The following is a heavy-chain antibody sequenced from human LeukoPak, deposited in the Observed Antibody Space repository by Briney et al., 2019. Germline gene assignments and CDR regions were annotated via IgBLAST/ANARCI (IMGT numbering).Heavy chain of an antibody. CDR2: ISGSGGST. D-gene: IGHD1-26*01. V-gene: IGHV3-23*01. Sequence: PGGSLRLSCAASGFTFSSYAMSWVRQAPGKGLEWVSAISGSGGSTNYADSVKGRFTISRDNAKNTLYLQMDSLRAEDTAVYYCARSLGGAYDYWGQGTLVTVSS. CDR3: ARSLGGAYDY. J-gene: IGHJ4*02. CDR1: GFTFSSYA.